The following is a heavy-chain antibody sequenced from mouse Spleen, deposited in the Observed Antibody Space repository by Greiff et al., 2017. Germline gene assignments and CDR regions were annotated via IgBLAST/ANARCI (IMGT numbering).Heavy chain of an antibody. CDR1: GYSFTGYY. CDR2: INPSTGGT. Sequence: VQLQQSGPELVKPGASVKISCKASGYSFTGYYMNWVKQSPEKSLEWIGEINPSTGGTTYNQKFKAKATLTVDKSSSTAYMQLKSLTSEDSAVYYCARSGDVYAMDYWGQGTSVTVSS. D-gene: IGHD3-1*01. V-gene: IGHV1-42*01. J-gene: IGHJ4*01. CDR3: ARSGDVYAMDY.